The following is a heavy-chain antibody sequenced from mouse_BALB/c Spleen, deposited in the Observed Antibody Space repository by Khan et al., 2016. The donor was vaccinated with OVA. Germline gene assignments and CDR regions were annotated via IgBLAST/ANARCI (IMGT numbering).Heavy chain of an antibody. V-gene: IGHV2-6-1*01. Sequence: VQLQESGPGLVAPSQNLSITCTISGFSLTNYGIHWVRQPPGKGLDWLVVIWRDGSTTFNSAFKSRLTISKDTSNAQVFLKRNRLHTDETAMYFCARQPYYHYNIRDYWGQGTSVTVSS. CDR3: ARQPYYHYNIRDY. CDR2: IWRDGST. D-gene: IGHD2-10*01. CDR1: GFSLTNYG. J-gene: IGHJ4*01.